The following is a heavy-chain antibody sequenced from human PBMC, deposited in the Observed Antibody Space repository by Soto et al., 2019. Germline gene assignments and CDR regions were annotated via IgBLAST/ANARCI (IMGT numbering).Heavy chain of an antibody. V-gene: IGHV3-23*01. CDR2: ISGSGGST. Sequence: GGSLRLSCAASGFTFSSYAMSWVRQAPGKGLEWVSAISGSGGSTYYADSVKGRFTISRDNSKNTLYLQMSSLRAEDTAVYYCAKGRTVTTRTSLDYWGQGTLVTVSS. CDR1: GFTFSSYA. J-gene: IGHJ4*02. D-gene: IGHD4-4*01. CDR3: AKGRTVTTRTSLDY.